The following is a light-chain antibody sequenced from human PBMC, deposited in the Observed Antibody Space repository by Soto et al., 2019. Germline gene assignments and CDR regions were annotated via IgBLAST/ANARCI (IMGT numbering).Light chain of an antibody. J-gene: IGKJ4*01. Sequence: EIVLTQSPATLSLSPGERATLSCMASQSVSSSLAWYQHKPGQPPRLLIYNASKRATGIPVRFSGSGSGADFTLTISSLESEDFAVYYCQQRSNWPLTFGGGTKVDIK. CDR2: NAS. V-gene: IGKV3-11*01. CDR1: QSVSSS. CDR3: QQRSNWPLT.